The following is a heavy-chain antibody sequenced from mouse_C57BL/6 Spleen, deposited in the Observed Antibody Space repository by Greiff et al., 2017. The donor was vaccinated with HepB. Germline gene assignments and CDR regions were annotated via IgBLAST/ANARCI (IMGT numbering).Heavy chain of an antibody. CDR3: ARKRGSSGYRFDY. D-gene: IGHD3-2*02. Sequence: VKLQQPGAELVKPGASVKLSCKASGYTFTSYWMHWVKQRPGQGLEWIGMIHPNSGSTNYNEKFKSKATLTVDKSSSTAYMQLSSLTSEDSAVYYCARKRGSSGYRFDYWGQGTTLTVSS. CDR1: GYTFTSYW. CDR2: IHPNSGST. J-gene: IGHJ2*01. V-gene: IGHV1-64*01.